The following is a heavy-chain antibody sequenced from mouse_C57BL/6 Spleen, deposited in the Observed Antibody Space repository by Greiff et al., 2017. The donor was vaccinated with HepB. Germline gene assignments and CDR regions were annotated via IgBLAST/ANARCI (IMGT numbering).Heavy chain of an antibody. CDR1: GYTFTSYW. CDR2: IDPSDSET. V-gene: IGHV1-52*01. CDR3: ARRGYYGSSYYWYFDV. D-gene: IGHD1-1*01. Sequence: QVQLQQPGAELVRPGSSVKLSCKASGYTFTSYWMHWVKQRPIQGLEWIGNIDPSDSETHYNQKFKDKATLTVDKSSSTAYMQLSSLTSEDSAVYYCARRGYYGSSYYWYFDVWGTGTTVTVSS. J-gene: IGHJ1*03.